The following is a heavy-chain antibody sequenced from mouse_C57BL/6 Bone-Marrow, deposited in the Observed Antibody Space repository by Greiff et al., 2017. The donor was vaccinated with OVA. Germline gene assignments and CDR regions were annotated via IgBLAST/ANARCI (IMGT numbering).Heavy chain of an antibody. CDR2: INYDGSST. CDR3: AREDYSNPYAMDY. CDR1: GFTFSDYY. V-gene: IGHV5-16*01. Sequence: EVKVVESEGGLVQPGSSMKLSCTASGFTFSDYYMAWVRQVPEKGLEWVANINYDGSSTYYLDSLKSRFIISRDNAKNILYLQMSSLKSEDTATYYCAREDYSNPYAMDYWGQGTSVTVSS. D-gene: IGHD2-5*01. J-gene: IGHJ4*01.